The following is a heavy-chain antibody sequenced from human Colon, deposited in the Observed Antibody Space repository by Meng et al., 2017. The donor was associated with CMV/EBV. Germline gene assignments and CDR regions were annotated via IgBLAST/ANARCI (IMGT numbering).Heavy chain of an antibody. J-gene: IGHJ5*02. Sequence: SGYSFTSYWIGWVRQMPGKGLEWMGIIYPGDSDTRYSPSFQGQVTISADKSISTAYLQWSSLKASDTAMYYCARGVDTAMVLDWFDPWGQGTLVIVSS. V-gene: IGHV5-51*01. CDR3: ARGVDTAMVLDWFDP. D-gene: IGHD5-18*01. CDR1: GYSFTSYW. CDR2: IYPGDSDT.